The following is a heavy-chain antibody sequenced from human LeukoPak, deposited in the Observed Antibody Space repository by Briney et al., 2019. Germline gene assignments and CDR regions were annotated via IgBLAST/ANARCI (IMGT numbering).Heavy chain of an antibody. V-gene: IGHV1-2*02. J-gene: IGHJ4*02. CDR3: ARESNYYDSSGYQY. CDR1: GYTFTGYY. D-gene: IGHD3-22*01. CDR2: INPNSGGT. Sequence: PGASVKVSCKASGYTFTGYYMHWVRQAPGQGLEWMGWINPNSGGTNYAQKFQGRVTMTRDTSISTAYMELSSLRSEDTAVYYCARESNYYDSSGYQYWGQGTLVTVSS.